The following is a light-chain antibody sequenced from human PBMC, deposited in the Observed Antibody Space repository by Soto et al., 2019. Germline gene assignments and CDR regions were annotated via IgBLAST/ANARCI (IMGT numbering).Light chain of an antibody. CDR2: GTS. V-gene: IGKV3-20*01. CDR1: QSVSSSN. J-gene: IGKJ1*01. Sequence: ELVLTQSPGTLSLSPGERATLSCRASQSVSSSNLAWYQQKPGQAPRLLIYGTSTRATGIPGRFSGSGSGTDLALTISRLEPEDFALYYCQQYGSSPKTCGQGTKVEI. CDR3: QQYGSSPKT.